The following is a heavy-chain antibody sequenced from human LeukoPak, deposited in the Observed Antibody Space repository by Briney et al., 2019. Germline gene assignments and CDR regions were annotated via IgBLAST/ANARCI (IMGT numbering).Heavy chain of an antibody. J-gene: IGHJ4*02. D-gene: IGHD7-27*01. CDR1: GYTFTNYG. CDR3: ARDLRGTGDVGYFGH. CDR2: INAYNGDT. Sequence: ASVKVSFKASGYTFTNYGFSWVRQAPGQGLEWMGWINAYNGDTSYARNLRGRVTMTTDTSTSTAYMELRSLTSDDTAVYYCARDLRGTGDVGYFGHWGQGTLVTVSS. V-gene: IGHV1-18*01.